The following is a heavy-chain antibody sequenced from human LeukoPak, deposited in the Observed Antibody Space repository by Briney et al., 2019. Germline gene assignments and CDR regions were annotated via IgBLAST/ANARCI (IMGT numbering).Heavy chain of an antibody. CDR1: SGSVSSDSYY. J-gene: IGHJ4*02. Sequence: KPSETLSLTCTVSSGSVSSDSYYWSWIRQPPGKGLEWIGYIYYSGSTSYNPSLKSRVTISVDTSKNQFSLKLSSVTTADTAVYYCARESTGIDSWGQGTLVTVSS. CDR2: IYYSGST. V-gene: IGHV4-61*01. CDR3: ARESTGIDS.